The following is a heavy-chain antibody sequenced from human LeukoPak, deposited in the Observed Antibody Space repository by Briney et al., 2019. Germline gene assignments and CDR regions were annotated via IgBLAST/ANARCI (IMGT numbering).Heavy chain of an antibody. D-gene: IGHD3-22*01. Sequence: SETLSLTCTVSGGSISSYYWGWIRQPPGKGLEWIGYIYYSGSTNYNPSLKSRVTISVDTSKNQFSLKLSSVTAADTAVYYCARTTYYYDSSGYGYYFDYWGQGTLVTVSS. J-gene: IGHJ4*02. V-gene: IGHV4-59*08. CDR2: IYYSGST. CDR3: ARTTYYYDSSGYGYYFDY. CDR1: GGSISSYY.